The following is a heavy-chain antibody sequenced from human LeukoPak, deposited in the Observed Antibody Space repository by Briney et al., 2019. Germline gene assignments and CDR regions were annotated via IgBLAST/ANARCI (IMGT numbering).Heavy chain of an antibody. CDR1: GFSFSTYG. CDR3: AGDTPPGGDYYFDY. Sequence: GGSLRLSCAASGFSFSTYGMHWVRQAPGKGLEWVALIWNAGTNTYYADSVKGRFTISRDNSKNTLYLQMNSLRAEDTAVYYCAGDTPPGGDYYFDYWGQGTLVVVSS. V-gene: IGHV3-33*01. D-gene: IGHD3-16*01. J-gene: IGHJ4*02. CDR2: IWNAGTNT.